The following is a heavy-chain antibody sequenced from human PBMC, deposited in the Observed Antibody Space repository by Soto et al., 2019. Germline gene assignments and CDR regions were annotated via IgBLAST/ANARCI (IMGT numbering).Heavy chain of an antibody. D-gene: IGHD3-10*01. CDR3: AGFGELRDYYYGMDV. V-gene: IGHV3-48*03. CDR1: GFTFSSYE. Sequence: EVQMLESGGGLVQPGGSLRLSCAASGFTFSSYEMNWVRQAPGKGLEWVSYISSSGSTIYYADSVKGRFTISRDNAKNSLYLQMNSLRAEDTAVYYCAGFGELRDYYYGMDVWGQGTTVTVSS. J-gene: IGHJ6*02. CDR2: ISSSGSTI.